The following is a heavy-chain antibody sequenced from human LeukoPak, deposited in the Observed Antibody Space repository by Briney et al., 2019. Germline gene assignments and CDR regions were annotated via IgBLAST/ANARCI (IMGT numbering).Heavy chain of an antibody. CDR1: GGSFSGYY. D-gene: IGHD3-22*01. V-gene: IGHV4-34*01. J-gene: IGHJ5*02. CDR2: INHSGST. CDR3: ARGFRYDSSGYYLGNWFDP. Sequence: SETLPLTCAVYGGSFSGYYWSWIRQPPGKGLEWIGEINHSGSTNYNPSLKSRVTISVDTSKNQFSLKLSSVTAADTAVYYCARGFRYDSSGYYLGNWFDPWGQGTLVTVSS.